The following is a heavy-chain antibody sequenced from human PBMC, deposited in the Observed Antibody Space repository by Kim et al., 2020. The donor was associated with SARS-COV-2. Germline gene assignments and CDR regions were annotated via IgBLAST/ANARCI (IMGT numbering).Heavy chain of an antibody. CDR2: FDPEDGET. D-gene: IGHD3-3*01. CDR1: GYTLTELS. Sequence: ASVKVSCKVSGYTLTELSMHWVRQAPGKGLEWMGGFDPEDGETIYAQKFQDRVTMTEDTSTDTAYMELSSLRSEDTAVYYCATNSRGDYDFWSGPAYLYGMDVWGQGTTVTVSS. V-gene: IGHV1-24*01. CDR3: ATNSRGDYDFWSGPAYLYGMDV. J-gene: IGHJ6*02.